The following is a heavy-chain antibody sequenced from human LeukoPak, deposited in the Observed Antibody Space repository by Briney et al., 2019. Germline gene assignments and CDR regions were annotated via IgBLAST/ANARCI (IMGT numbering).Heavy chain of an antibody. D-gene: IGHD6-19*01. J-gene: IGHJ4*02. V-gene: IGHV3-74*01. CDR3: VREREYSSGSPGDY. CDR1: GFTFSSYW. Sequence: GGSLRLSCAASGFTFSSYWMHWVRHAPGKGLVWVSRINTDGSSTSYADSVKGRFTISRDNAKNTLYLQMNSLRAEDTAVYYCVREREYSSGSPGDYWGQGTLVTVSS. CDR2: INTDGSST.